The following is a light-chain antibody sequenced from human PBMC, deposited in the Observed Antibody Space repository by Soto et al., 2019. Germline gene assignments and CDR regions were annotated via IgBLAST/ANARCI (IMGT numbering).Light chain of an antibody. V-gene: IGLV2-8*01. CDR1: SSDVGGYNY. CDR2: DVT. Sequence: QSALTQPPSASGSPGQSVTISCTGTSSDVGGYNYVSWYQQEPGKAPKLMIYDVTKRPSGVPDRFSGSKSGNTASLTVSGLQAEDEADYYCSSHTGSSNFYVFGTGTKLTVL. CDR3: SSHTGSSNFYV. J-gene: IGLJ1*01.